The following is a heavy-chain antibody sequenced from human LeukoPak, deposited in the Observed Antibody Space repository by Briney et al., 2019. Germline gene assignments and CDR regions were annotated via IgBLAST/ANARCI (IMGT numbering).Heavy chain of an antibody. D-gene: IGHD5-24*01. CDR2: IYNSGST. CDR1: GGSITSYH. V-gene: IGHV4-59*01. Sequence: SETLSLTCTVSGGSITSYHWSWIRQPPGKGLEWIGYIYNSGSTNYNPSLKSRVTISVDTSKNQFSLNLRSVTAADTAVYYCARGSRDGYNHFDYWGQGTLVTVSS. CDR3: ARGSRDGYNHFDY. J-gene: IGHJ4*02.